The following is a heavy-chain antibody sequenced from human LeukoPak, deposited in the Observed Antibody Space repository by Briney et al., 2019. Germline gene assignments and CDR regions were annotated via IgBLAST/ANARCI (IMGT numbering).Heavy chain of an antibody. J-gene: IGHJ6*03. CDR3: ARDRGVDYCSGGSCSHYYYYMDV. D-gene: IGHD2-15*01. Sequence: ASVKVSCKASGYTFTGYYMHWVRQTPGQGLEWMGWINPNSGGTNYAQKFQGRVTMTRDTSISTAYMELSRLRSDDTAVYYCARDRGVDYCSGGSCSHYYYYMDVWGKGTTVTISS. CDR2: INPNSGGT. CDR1: GYTFTGYY. V-gene: IGHV1-2*02.